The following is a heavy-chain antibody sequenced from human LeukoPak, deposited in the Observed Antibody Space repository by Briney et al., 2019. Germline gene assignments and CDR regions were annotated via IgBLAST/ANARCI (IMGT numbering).Heavy chain of an antibody. V-gene: IGHV3-21*01. CDR2: ISSSSSNI. Sequence: PGGSLRLSCAASGFTFSSYSMNWVRQAPGKGLEWVSSISSSSSNIYYADSVKGRFTISRDNAKNSLYLQMNSLRAEDTAVYYCARDRGLSFDYMDVWAKGPRSPSP. CDR1: GFTFSSYS. D-gene: IGHD2/OR15-2a*01. CDR3: ARDRGLSFDYMDV. J-gene: IGHJ6*03.